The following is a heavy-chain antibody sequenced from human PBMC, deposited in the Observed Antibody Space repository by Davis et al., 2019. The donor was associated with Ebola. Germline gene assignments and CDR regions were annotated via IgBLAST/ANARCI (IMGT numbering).Heavy chain of an antibody. V-gene: IGHV4-39*01. J-gene: IGHJ4*02. CDR2: IYYSGST. CDR1: GGSFSSYY. D-gene: IGHD1-26*01. Sequence: GSLRLSCAVYGGSFSSYYWGWIRQPPGKGLEWIGTIYYSGSTYYNPSLKSRVTISVDTSKNQFSLKLSSVTAADTAVFYCARVVRGGSLDYWGQGTLVTVSS. CDR3: ARVVRGGSLDY.